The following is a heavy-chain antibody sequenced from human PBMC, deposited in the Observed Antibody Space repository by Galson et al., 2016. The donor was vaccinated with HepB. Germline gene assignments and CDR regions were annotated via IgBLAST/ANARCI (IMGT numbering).Heavy chain of an antibody. Sequence: SVKVSCKASGYTFSNYYIHWVRQAPGQGLEWMGLINPSGGGTTYAQKFQGRVTMTRDTSTSTVSMELSSLRSEDTAVYYCARLGDYGDYWGQGTLVTVSP. D-gene: IGHD7-27*01. CDR3: ARLGDYGDY. V-gene: IGHV1-46*01. CDR1: GYTFSNYY. CDR2: INPSGGGT. J-gene: IGHJ4*02.